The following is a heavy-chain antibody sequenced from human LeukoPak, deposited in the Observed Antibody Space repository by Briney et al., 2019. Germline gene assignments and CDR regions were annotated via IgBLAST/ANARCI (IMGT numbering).Heavy chain of an antibody. Sequence: GGSLRLSCAASGSTVSSNYMSWVRQAPGKGPEWVSVIYSGGSTYYADSVKGRFTISRDNSKNTLYLQMNSLRAEDTAVYYCARDLGYNWNYGGSYWGQGTLVTVSS. D-gene: IGHD1-7*01. CDR2: IYSGGST. CDR3: ARDLGYNWNYGGSY. CDR1: GSTVSSNY. J-gene: IGHJ4*02. V-gene: IGHV3-53*01.